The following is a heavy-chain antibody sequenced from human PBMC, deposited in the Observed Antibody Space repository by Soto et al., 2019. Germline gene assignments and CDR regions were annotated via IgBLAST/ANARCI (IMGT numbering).Heavy chain of an antibody. V-gene: IGHV4-30-2*01. CDR2: MYHSGNT. J-gene: IGHJ5*02. CDR1: GGSISSGGYS. Sequence: QLQLQEFGSGLVKPSQTLSLTCAVSGGSISSGGYSWSWIRQPPGKGLEGIGYMYHSGNTYYNPSLKSRVTMSVDRPKNQFSLKLSSVTAADTAVYYCARTKYYGSGSYSWFDPWGQGTLVTVSS. D-gene: IGHD3-10*01. CDR3: ARTKYYGSGSYSWFDP.